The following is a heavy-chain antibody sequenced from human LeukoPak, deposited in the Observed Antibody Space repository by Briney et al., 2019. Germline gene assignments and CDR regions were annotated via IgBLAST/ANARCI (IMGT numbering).Heavy chain of an antibody. CDR3: ARLLDNDIGGDPDTFDV. J-gene: IGHJ3*01. D-gene: IGHD2-21*01. Sequence: SETLSLTCTVSGGSLSGHYWSWIRQPPGKRLEWIGYVSYTGRTKYNPSLQSRVTISIDTSKSQFSLKLTSVTSADTAVYSCARLLDNDIGGDPDTFDVWGQGTTVIVSS. CDR1: GGSLSGHY. V-gene: IGHV4-59*11. CDR2: VSYTGRT.